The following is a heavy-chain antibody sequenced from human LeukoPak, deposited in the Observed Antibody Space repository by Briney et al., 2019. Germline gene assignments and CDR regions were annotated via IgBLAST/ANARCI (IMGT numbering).Heavy chain of an antibody. D-gene: IGHD1-26*01. J-gene: IGHJ4*02. CDR2: IYYSGST. Sequence: SETLSLTCTVSDGSISSYFWSWIRQPPGKGLEWIGHIYYSGSTNYNPSLKSRVTISVDTSKNQFSLQLRSVTAADTAVYYCGTCYEQGGRGEFDSWGQGILVAVSS. CDR3: GTCYEQGGRGEFDS. V-gene: IGHV4-59*12. CDR1: DGSISSYF.